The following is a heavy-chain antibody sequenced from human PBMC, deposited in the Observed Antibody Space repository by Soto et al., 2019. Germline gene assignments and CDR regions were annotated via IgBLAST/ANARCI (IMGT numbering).Heavy chain of an antibody. Sequence: SSVKVSCKASGGTFISYAISWVRQAPGQGLEWMGGIIPIFGTANYAQKFQGRVTITADKSTSTAYMELSSLRSEDTAVYYCARDHGSSYYYGMDVWGQGTTVTVSS. V-gene: IGHV1-69*06. J-gene: IGHJ6*02. CDR1: GGTFISYA. CDR2: IIPIFGTA. CDR3: ARDHGSSYYYGMDV. D-gene: IGHD6-6*01.